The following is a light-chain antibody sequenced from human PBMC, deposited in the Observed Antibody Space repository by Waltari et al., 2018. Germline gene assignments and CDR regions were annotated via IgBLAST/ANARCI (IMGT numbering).Light chain of an antibody. Sequence: HSALTQPASVSGSPGQSITISCTGTRRDVGGYDFVSWYRQHPEKAPNLIIFDVTERPSGLSARFSGCKSGNTAYLSISGLQSDDEADYYCASYTASSNYVFGSGTTVTV. CDR3: ASYTASSNYV. CDR1: RRDVGGYDF. J-gene: IGLJ1*01. CDR2: DVT. V-gene: IGLV2-14*03.